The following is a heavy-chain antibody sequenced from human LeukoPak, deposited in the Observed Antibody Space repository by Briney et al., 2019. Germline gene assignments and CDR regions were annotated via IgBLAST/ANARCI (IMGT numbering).Heavy chain of an antibody. CDR1: VYTVTGYY. CDR3: ARDDRATHDY. CDR2: INPNNRRT. J-gene: IGHJ4*02. Sequence: GASVRVSCTPSVYTVTGYYLHWVSQAPGQGLECIGFINPNNRRTIYAQKFQGRLTITLDTSISTLYMELSSLTSDDTAVYYCARDDRATHDYWGQGTLVTGSS. V-gene: IGHV1-2*02.